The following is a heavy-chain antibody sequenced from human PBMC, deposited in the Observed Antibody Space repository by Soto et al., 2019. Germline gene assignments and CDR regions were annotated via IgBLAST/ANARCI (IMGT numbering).Heavy chain of an antibody. V-gene: IGHV4-59*01. CDR2: IYYSGST. D-gene: IGHD4-17*01. Sequence: LSLTCTVSGGSISSYYWSWIRQPPGKGLERIGYIYYSGSTNYNPSLKSRVTISVDTSKNQFSLKLSSVTAADTAVYYCARDNGDLDYWGQGTLVTVSS. J-gene: IGHJ4*02. CDR3: ARDNGDLDY. CDR1: GGSISSYY.